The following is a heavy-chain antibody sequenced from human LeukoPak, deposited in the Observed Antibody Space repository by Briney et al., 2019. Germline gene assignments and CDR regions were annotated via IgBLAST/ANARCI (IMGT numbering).Heavy chain of an antibody. CDR3: VRGTGY. Sequence: GRSLRLSCAASGFTFSSYAMHWVRQAPGKGLEYVSAISSNGDNTYYADSVKGRFTISRDNSKNTLYLQMSSLRADDTAVYYCVRGTGYWGQGTLVTISS. J-gene: IGHJ4*02. CDR1: GFTFSSYA. V-gene: IGHV3-64D*06. CDR2: ISSNGDNT.